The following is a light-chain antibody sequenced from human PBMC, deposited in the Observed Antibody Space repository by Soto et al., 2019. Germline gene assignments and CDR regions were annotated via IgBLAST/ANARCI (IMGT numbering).Light chain of an antibody. Sequence: QSALTQPASMSGSPGQSITISCSGTTYGFETYNQVSWYQQHPGKAPKLMIHEVSNRPSGVSNRFSGSKSGNTASLTISGLQAEDEADYYCSSYTSSRAYVFGIGTKLTVL. V-gene: IGLV2-14*02. CDR3: SSYTSSRAYV. J-gene: IGLJ1*01. CDR2: EVS. CDR1: TYGFETYNQ.